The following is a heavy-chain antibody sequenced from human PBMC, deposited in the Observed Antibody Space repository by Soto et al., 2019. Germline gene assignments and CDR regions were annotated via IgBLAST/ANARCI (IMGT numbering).Heavy chain of an antibody. CDR1: GFAFSSYD. Sequence: ASVKVSCKASGFAFSSYDIHWVRQAPGQRLEWMGWINAGNGNTRYSQNFQGRITFSRDISASIASMELSSLRSEDTAVYYCARALIYGPNSQADYWGPGTPVTLSS. CDR3: ARALIYGPNSQADY. D-gene: IGHD4-17*01. J-gene: IGHJ4*02. CDR2: INAGNGNT. V-gene: IGHV1-3*01.